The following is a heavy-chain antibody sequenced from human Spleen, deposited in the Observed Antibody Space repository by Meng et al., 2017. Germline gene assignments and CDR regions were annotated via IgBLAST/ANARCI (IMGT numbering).Heavy chain of an antibody. D-gene: IGHD6-13*01. V-gene: IGHV3-23*01. Sequence: GESLKISCAASGFTFKNYAMTWVRQAPGKGLEWVSAISGSGGSTYYADSVKGRFTISRDNSKNTLYLQMNSLRAEDTAVYYCAKDYSSSWQRLVYWAQGTLVTVSS. CDR3: AKDYSSSWQRLVY. CDR2: ISGSGGST. J-gene: IGHJ4*02. CDR1: GFTFKNYA.